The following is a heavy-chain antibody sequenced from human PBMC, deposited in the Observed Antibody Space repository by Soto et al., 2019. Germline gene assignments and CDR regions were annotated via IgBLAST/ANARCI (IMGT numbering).Heavy chain of an antibody. D-gene: IGHD3-22*01. J-gene: IGHJ5*01. CDR2: IHNSGTS. V-gene: IGHV4-59*01. Sequence: PSETLSLTCTVFGDTSTSYYWGWIRQAPGKGLEWIGHIHNSGTSTHNPSLNGRVIISIDMSKKQFSLKLTSLTSADTAVYYCARDFYDSVGYTWFDSWSQGTLVTVSS. CDR3: ARDFYDSVGYTWFDS. CDR1: GDTSTSYY.